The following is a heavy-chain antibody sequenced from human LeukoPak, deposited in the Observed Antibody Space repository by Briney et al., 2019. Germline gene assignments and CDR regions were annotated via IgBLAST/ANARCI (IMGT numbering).Heavy chain of an antibody. CDR2: INSDGSST. J-gene: IGHJ4*02. D-gene: IGHD2-15*01. CDR1: GFTFSSYW. CDR3: AKAVVVVAASLIDY. Sequence: GGSLRLSCAASGFTFSSYWMHWVRQAPGKGLVWVSRINSDGSSTSYADSVKGRFTISRDNAKNTLYLQMNSLRAEDTAVYYCAKAVVVVAASLIDYWGQGTLVTVSS. V-gene: IGHV3-74*01.